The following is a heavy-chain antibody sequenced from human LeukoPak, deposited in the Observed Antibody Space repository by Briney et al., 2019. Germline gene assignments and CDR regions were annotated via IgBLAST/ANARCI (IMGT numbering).Heavy chain of an antibody. J-gene: IGHJ4*02. D-gene: IGHD2-21*02. V-gene: IGHV1-3*04. Sequence: GASVKVSCKASGYTFTSYAIHWVRQAPGQRLECMVWINTGNGNTKYSQKFQGRVTITRDTSASTAYMDLSSLRSEDTAVYYCARNTETAIPLPYYFDYWGQGTLVTVSS. CDR2: INTGNGNT. CDR3: ARNTETAIPLPYYFDY. CDR1: GYTFTSYA.